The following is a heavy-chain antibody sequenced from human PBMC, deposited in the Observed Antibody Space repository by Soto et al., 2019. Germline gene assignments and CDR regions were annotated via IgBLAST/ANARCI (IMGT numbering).Heavy chain of an antibody. CDR1: GYTFTGYY. Sequence: APVKVSCKASGYTFTGYYMHWVRQAPGQGLEWMGWINPNSGGTNYAQKFQGRVTMTRDTSISTAYMELSRLRSDDTAVYYCARVRYYDYVWGSYRNWGQGTLVTVSS. CDR3: ARVRYYDYVWGSYRN. CDR2: INPNSGGT. V-gene: IGHV1-2*02. D-gene: IGHD3-16*02. J-gene: IGHJ4*02.